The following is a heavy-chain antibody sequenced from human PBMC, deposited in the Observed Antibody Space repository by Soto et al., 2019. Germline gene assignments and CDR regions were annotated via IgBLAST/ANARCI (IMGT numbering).Heavy chain of an antibody. CDR3: ARAVDCSSTSCPYDAFDI. V-gene: IGHV3-48*01. J-gene: IGHJ3*02. Sequence: GGSLRLSCAASGFTFSSYSMNWVRQAPGKGLEWVSYISSSSSTIYYADSVKGRFTISRDNAKNSLYPQMNSLRAEDTAVYYCARAVDCSSTSCPYDAFDIWGQGTMVTVSS. D-gene: IGHD2-2*01. CDR2: ISSSSSTI. CDR1: GFTFSSYS.